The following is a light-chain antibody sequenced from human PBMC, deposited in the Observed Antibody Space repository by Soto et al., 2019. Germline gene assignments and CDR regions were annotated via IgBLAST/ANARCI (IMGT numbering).Light chain of an antibody. CDR2: DVF. CDR3: SSYGGSNNLL. J-gene: IGLJ2*01. CDR1: SRDIGGYDF. V-gene: IGLV2-8*01. Sequence: QSVLTQPPSASGSPGQSVTISCTGTSRDIGGYDFVSWYQQHPGKAPKLMIYDVFKRPSGVPDRVSGSKSGNTASLTVSGLRADGEADYYCSSYGGSNNLLFGGGTKLTVL.